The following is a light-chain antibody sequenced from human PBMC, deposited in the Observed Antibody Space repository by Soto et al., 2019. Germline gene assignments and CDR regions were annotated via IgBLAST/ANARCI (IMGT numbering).Light chain of an antibody. CDR1: QTISTY. Sequence: DIQMTQSPSSLSASVGDRVTITCRASQTISTYLNWYQHKPGTAPKLLIYGASSLQSGVPSRFSGIGSGTEFTLTIASLQRDDFATYWCQQYDEYPLTFGGGTKVEHK. CDR3: QQYDEYPLT. CDR2: GAS. V-gene: IGKV1-39*01. J-gene: IGKJ4*01.